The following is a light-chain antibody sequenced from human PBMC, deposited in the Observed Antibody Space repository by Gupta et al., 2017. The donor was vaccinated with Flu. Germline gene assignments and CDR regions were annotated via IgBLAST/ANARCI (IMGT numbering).Light chain of an antibody. Sequence: EIVMTQSPATLSVSPGERATLSCRASQSVSSNLAWYQQKPGQAPRLLIYGASTRATGIPARFSGSGSGTEFTLTISSLQSEDFAVYYCQQYNNWPWTFGQETKVEIK. CDR3: QQYNNWPWT. J-gene: IGKJ1*01. CDR2: GAS. CDR1: QSVSSN. V-gene: IGKV3-15*01.